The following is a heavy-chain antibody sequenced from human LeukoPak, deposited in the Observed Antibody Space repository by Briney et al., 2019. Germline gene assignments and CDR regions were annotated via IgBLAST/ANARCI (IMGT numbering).Heavy chain of an antibody. V-gene: IGHV3-30*18. CDR2: ISYDGSDK. J-gene: IGHJ6*03. CDR3: AKDSYYYYYMDV. Sequence: GGSLRLSCAASGFTFSSYGMHWVRQAPGKGLEWVALISYDGSDKGYADSVKGRFTISRDNSRNTLYLQMNSLRAEDTAVYYCAKDSYYYYYMDVWGKGTTVTISS. CDR1: GFTFSSYG.